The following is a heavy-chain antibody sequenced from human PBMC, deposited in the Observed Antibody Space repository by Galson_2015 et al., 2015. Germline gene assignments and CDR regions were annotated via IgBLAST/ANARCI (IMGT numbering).Heavy chain of an antibody. CDR1: GFTFSTYA. J-gene: IGHJ4*02. CDR3: AKTRWSNYYFFDS. D-gene: IGHD2/OR15-2a*01. V-gene: IGHV3-23*01. CDR2: VSAGGGTT. Sequence: SLRLSCAASGFTFSTYAMSWVRQAPGKGLEWVSVVSAGGGTTFYPDSVKGRFTISRDNSKNTLYLQMSSLRAEDTAVYYCAKTRWSNYYFFDSWGQGTLVTVSS.